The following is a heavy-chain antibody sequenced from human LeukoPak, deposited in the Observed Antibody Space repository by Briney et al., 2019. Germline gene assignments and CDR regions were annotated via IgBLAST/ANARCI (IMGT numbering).Heavy chain of an antibody. CDR1: GFTLNSYP. CDR2: ISYDGYTT. Sequence: GGSLRLSCAASGFTLNSYPMHWVRQAPGKGLEWLAVISYDGYTTLHADSVKGRFTISRDDSRDTLYLQTNSLRSEDTAVYYCARDPRRGSPDYFDYWGQGTLVTVSS. CDR3: ARDPRRGSPDYFDY. J-gene: IGHJ4*02. V-gene: IGHV3-30*04. D-gene: IGHD3-16*01.